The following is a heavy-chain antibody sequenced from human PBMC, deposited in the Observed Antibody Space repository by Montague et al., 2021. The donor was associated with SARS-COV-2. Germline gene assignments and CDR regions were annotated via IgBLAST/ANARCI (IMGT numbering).Heavy chain of an antibody. CDR2: ISYDGSNK. CDR3: ARDGGAAADTWDFDY. Sequence: SLRLSCAASGFTFSSYAMHWVRQAPGKGLEWVAVISYDGSNKYYADSVKGRFTISRDNSKNTLYLQMNSLRAEDTAVYYCARDGGAAADTWDFDYWGQGTLVTVSS. D-gene: IGHD6-13*01. J-gene: IGHJ4*02. CDR1: GFTFSSYA. V-gene: IGHV3-30*04.